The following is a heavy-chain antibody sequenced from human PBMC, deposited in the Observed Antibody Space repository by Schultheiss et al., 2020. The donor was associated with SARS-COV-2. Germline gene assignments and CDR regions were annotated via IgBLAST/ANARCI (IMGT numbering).Heavy chain of an antibody. CDR1: GGSISSYY. CDR3: ARDRNPYYDFWSGYGNRDAFDI. V-gene: IGHV4-59*12. CDR2: IYYSGST. Sequence: SETLSLTCTVSGGSISSYYWSWIRQPPGKGLEWIGYIYYSGSTNYNPSLKSRVTISVHTSKNQFSLKLSSVTAADTAVYYCARDRNPYYDFWSGYGNRDAFDIWGQGTMVTVSS. D-gene: IGHD3-3*01. J-gene: IGHJ3*02.